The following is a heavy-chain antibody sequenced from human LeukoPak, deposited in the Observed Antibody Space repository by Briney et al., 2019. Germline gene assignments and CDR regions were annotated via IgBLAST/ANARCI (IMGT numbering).Heavy chain of an antibody. D-gene: IGHD3-9*01. CDR3: GRDWFLSVDY. V-gene: IGHV3-15*07. Sequence: GGSLRLSCAASGFTFSNAWMNWVRQAPGKGLEWVARIRTKADGGTTDYAAPVKGRFTISRDDSKNTLYLQMNSLKTEDTAVYYCGRDWFLSVDYWGQGTLVTVSS. J-gene: IGHJ4*02. CDR1: GFTFSNAW. CDR2: IRTKADGGTT.